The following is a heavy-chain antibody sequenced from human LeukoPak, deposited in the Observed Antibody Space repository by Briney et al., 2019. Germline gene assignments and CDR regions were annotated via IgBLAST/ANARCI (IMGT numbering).Heavy chain of an antibody. V-gene: IGHV3-23*01. D-gene: IGHD5-18*01. Sequence: PGGSLRLSCAASGFTFSTYAMSWVRQAPGKGLEWVSAISGSGGSTYYADSVKGRFTISRDNSKNTLYLQMNSLRVEDTAVYYCAKEGYRYGYAIDYWGQGTLVTVSS. J-gene: IGHJ4*02. CDR1: GFTFSTYA. CDR2: ISGSGGST. CDR3: AKEGYRYGYAIDY.